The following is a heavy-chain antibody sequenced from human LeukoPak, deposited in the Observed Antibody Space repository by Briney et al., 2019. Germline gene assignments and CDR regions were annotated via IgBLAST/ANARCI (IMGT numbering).Heavy chain of an antibody. J-gene: IGHJ5*02. CDR2: INHSGST. CDR1: GGSFSGYY. Sequence: SETLSLTCAVYGGSFSGYYRSWIRQPPGKGLEWIGEINHSGSTNYNPSLKSRVTISVDTSKNQFSLKLSSVTAADTAVYYCARGFYGVNWFDPWGQRTLVTVSS. D-gene: IGHD4-17*01. CDR3: ARGFYGVNWFDP. V-gene: IGHV4-34*01.